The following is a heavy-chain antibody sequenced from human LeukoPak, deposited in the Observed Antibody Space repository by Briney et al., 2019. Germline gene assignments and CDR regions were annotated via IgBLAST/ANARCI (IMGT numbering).Heavy chain of an antibody. CDR2: IYTSGST. CDR3: ARVTRCSGGSCYSYYFDY. CDR1: GGSISRGSYY. Sequence: SETLSLTRTVSGGSISRGSYYWSWIRQPAGKGLEWIGRIYTSGSTNYNPSLKSRVTISVDTSKNQFSLKLSSVTAADTAVYYCARVTRCSGGSCYSYYFDYWGQGTLVTVSS. V-gene: IGHV4-61*02. J-gene: IGHJ4*02. D-gene: IGHD2-15*01.